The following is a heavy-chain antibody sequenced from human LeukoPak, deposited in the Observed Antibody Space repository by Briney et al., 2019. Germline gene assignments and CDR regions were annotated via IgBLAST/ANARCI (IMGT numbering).Heavy chain of an antibody. Sequence: KPSETLSLTCAVYGGSFSGYYWSGIRQPPGKGLEWIGEINNSGSTNYTPPLKSRVTISVDTSKNQFSLKLSSVTAAGTAVYYCARAPIVVVVSNWFDPWGQGTLVTVSS. J-gene: IGHJ5*02. CDR3: ARAPIVVVVSNWFDP. V-gene: IGHV4-34*01. CDR2: INNSGST. CDR1: GGSFSGYY. D-gene: IGHD2-15*01.